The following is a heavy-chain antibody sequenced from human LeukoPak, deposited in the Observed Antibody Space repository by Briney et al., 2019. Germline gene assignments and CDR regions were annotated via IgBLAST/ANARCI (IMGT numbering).Heavy chain of an antibody. J-gene: IGHJ4*02. CDR1: GYTFTSYD. V-gene: IGHV1-2*02. CDR2: INPNSGGT. CDR3: ASSYGGYCDY. Sequence: GASVKVSCKASGYTFTSYDINWVRQAPGQGLEWMGWINPNSGGTNYAQKFQGRVTMTRDTSISTAYMELSRLRSDDTAVYYCASSYGGYCDYWGQGTLVTVSS. D-gene: IGHD4/OR15-4a*01.